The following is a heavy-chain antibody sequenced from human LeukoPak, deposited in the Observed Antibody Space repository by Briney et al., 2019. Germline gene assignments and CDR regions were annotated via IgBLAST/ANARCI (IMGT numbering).Heavy chain of an antibody. CDR1: GGSFSTYY. Sequence: SETLSLTCAVYGGSFSTYYWNWIRQPPGKGLEWIGEINHSGSTNYNPSLKSRVTISVDTSKNQFSLKLSSVTAADTAVYYCARDSSSRRSANKIDYWGQGTLVTVSS. J-gene: IGHJ4*02. V-gene: IGHV4-34*01. D-gene: IGHD6-6*01. CDR3: ARDSSSRRSANKIDY. CDR2: INHSGST.